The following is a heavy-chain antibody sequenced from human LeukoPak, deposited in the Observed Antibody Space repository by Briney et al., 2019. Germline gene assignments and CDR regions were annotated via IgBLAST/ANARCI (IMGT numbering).Heavy chain of an antibody. CDR3: ARGVGAAAGNFDY. V-gene: IGHV4-61*02. D-gene: IGHD6-13*01. CDR2: IYTSGST. J-gene: IGHJ4*02. CDR1: GGSISSGSYF. Sequence: ASDTLSLTCTVSGGSISSGSYFWRWIRRPAGKGLEWIGRIYTSGSTNYNPSRKSRVTISVDTSKNQFSLKLSSVTAADTAVCYCARGVGAAAGNFDYWGQGTLGTVSS.